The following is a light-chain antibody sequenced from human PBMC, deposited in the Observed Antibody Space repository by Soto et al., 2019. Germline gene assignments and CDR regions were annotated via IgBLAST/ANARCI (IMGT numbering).Light chain of an antibody. CDR1: NIGSKS. CDR2: YDS. J-gene: IGLJ2*01. Sequence: SYELTQPPSVSVAPGKTARITCGGNNIGSKSVHWYQQKPGQAPVLVIFYDSDRPSGIPERLSGSNSGNTATLTISRVEAGDEADYTCQVWDSSSDHVVFSGGTKLTVL. V-gene: IGLV3-21*04. CDR3: QVWDSSSDHVV.